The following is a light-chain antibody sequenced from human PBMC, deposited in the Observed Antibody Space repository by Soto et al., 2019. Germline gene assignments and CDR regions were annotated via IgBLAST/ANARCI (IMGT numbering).Light chain of an antibody. V-gene: IGLV2-14*03. CDR2: DVT. J-gene: IGLJ1*01. CDR1: SSDVGAYNY. CDR3: CSYTSSSSLV. Sequence: QSAVTQPAAVSESPGQSITISCPGTSSDVGAYNYVSWYQQYPGKAPKLMIYDVTSRPSGVSNRFPGSKSGNAASLTISGLQAEDEADYYCCSYTSSSSLVFGTGTKVTVL.